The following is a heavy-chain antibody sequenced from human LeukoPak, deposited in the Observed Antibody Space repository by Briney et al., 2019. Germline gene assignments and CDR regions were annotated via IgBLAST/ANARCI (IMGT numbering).Heavy chain of an antibody. D-gene: IGHD6-13*01. V-gene: IGHV4-39*07. Sequence: KSSETLSLTCTVSGGSISSSSCYWGWIRQPTGKGLEWIGSIYYSGSTNYNASLKSRVTISVDTSKNQFSLKLSSVTAADTAVYYCAGDFQGDSSTPGAFDIWGQGKMVTVSS. J-gene: IGHJ3*02. CDR3: AGDFQGDSSTPGAFDI. CDR2: IYYSGST. CDR1: GGSISSSSCY.